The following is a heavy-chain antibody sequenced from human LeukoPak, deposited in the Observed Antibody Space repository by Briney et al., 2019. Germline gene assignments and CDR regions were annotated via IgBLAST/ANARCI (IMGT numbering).Heavy chain of an antibody. J-gene: IGHJ4*02. CDR2: INHSGST. V-gene: IGHV4-34*01. D-gene: IGHD3-10*01. CDR1: GGSFSGYY. CDR3: ARGSGLRAFDY. Sequence: PSETLSLTCAVYGGSFSGYYWSWLRQPPGKGLEWIGEINHSGSTNYNPPLKSRVTISVSTSKNQFSLKLSSVTAADTAVYYCARGSGLRAFDYWGQGTLVTVSS.